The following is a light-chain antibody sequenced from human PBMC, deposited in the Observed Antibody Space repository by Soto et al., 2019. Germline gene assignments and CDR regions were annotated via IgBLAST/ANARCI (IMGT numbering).Light chain of an antibody. J-gene: IGLJ1*01. V-gene: IGLV2-23*02. CDR3: CSYAGSSTYV. CDR1: SSYVGSYNL. Sequence: QSELTQPASVTGSHGQSITITCTSNSSYVGSYNLVSWYQQHPGKAPKLMIYEVSKRPSGVSDRFSGSKSGNTASLTISGLQAEDEADYYCCSYAGSSTYVFGTGTKVTVL. CDR2: EVS.